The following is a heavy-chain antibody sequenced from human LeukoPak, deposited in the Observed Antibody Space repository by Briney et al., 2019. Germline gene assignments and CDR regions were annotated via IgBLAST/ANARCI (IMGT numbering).Heavy chain of an antibody. D-gene: IGHD6-13*01. CDR1: GYSFASYG. CDR2: ISAYNGDT. CDR3: ARDEDSSSTTPYYFDY. Sequence: ASVKVSCKASGYSFASYGISWVRQAPGQGLEWMGWISAYNGDTHYAQKLQGRVTMATDTSTTTAYMELRSLRSDDTAVYYCARDEDSSSTTPYYFDYWGQGTLVTVSS. V-gene: IGHV1-18*01. J-gene: IGHJ4*02.